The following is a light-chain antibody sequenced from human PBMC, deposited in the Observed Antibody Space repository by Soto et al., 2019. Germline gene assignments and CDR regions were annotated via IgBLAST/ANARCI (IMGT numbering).Light chain of an antibody. CDR2: GAS. CDR3: QQANSFPYT. J-gene: IGKJ2*01. CDR1: QSVNIY. Sequence: EIVMTQSPATLSVSPGERATLSCRASQSVNIYLAWYQQKPGQAPRLLIFGASYRATGIPARFSGSGSGTEFNLTISSLQPEDFATYYCQQANSFPYTFGQGTKLEIK. V-gene: IGKV3D-15*01.